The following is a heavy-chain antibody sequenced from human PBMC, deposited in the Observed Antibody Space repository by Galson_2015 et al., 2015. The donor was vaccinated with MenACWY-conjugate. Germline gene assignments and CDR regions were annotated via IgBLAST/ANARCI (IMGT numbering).Heavy chain of an antibody. D-gene: IGHD2/OR15-2a*01. CDR3: TTDYFSQYFFDS. V-gene: IGHV3-15*01. CDR1: GFTFSNAW. Sequence: SLRLSCAASGFTFSNAWMTWVRQAPGKGLEWVGRIKSKTHSGTPDYAAPVNGRFTISRDDSRNTVYLEMNGLKAEDTGLYYCTTDYFSQYFFDSWGQGTPVTVSS. CDR2: IKSKTHSGTP. J-gene: IGHJ4*02.